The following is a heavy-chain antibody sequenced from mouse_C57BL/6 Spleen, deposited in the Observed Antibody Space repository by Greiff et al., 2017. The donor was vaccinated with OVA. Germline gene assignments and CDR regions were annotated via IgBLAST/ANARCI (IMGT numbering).Heavy chain of an antibody. CDR3: ARGSGCYLLDY. D-gene: IGHD2-12*01. CDR1: GYTFTSYW. V-gene: IGHV1-53*01. CDR2: INPSNGGT. J-gene: IGHJ2*01. Sequence: QVQLKESGTELVKPGASVKLSCKASGYTFTSYWMHWVKQRPGQGLEWIGTINPSNGGTNYNEKFKSKATLTVDKSSSTAYMQLSSLTSEDSAVSSCARGSGCYLLDYWGQGTTLTVSS.